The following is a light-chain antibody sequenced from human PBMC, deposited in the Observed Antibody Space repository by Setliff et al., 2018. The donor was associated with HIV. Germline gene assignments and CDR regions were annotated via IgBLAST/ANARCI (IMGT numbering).Light chain of an antibody. CDR2: EVS. V-gene: IGLV2-14*01. CDR1: SSDIGGYNF. Sequence: QSVLTQPASVSGSPGQSITISCTGTSSDIGGYNFVSWYQQHPGKAPKLMIYEVSYRPSGVSNRFSGSKSGNTASLTISGLQAEDEADYYCSSYTTSSTPYVFGTGTKVNVL. J-gene: IGLJ1*01. CDR3: SSYTTSSTPYV.